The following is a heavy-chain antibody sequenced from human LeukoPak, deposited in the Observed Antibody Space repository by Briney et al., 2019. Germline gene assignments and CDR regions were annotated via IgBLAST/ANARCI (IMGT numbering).Heavy chain of an antibody. V-gene: IGHV3-23*01. Sequence: GGCLRLSCAASGFTFSSYAMSWVRQAPGKGLEWVSAFSGSGGSIYYADSVKGRFTISRDNSKNTLYLQMNSLRAEDTAVYYCAKSGGYCSSTSCPYGIDYWGQGTLVTVSS. D-gene: IGHD2-2*01. CDR2: FSGSGGSI. J-gene: IGHJ4*02. CDR1: GFTFSSYA. CDR3: AKSGGYCSSTSCPYGIDY.